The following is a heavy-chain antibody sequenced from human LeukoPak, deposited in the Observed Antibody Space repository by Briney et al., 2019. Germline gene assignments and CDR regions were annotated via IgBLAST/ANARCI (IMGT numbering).Heavy chain of an antibody. V-gene: IGHV3-30*04. CDR3: VFLNTGWYIGGFDM. CDR1: GFTLSRYA. Sequence: PGRSLRLSCAASGFTLSRYAMHWVRQAPGMGLAWVAVISNDGSNKYYSESVKGRFTISRDNSKNTLDLQMNSLRTEDTALYYCVFLNTGWYIGGFDMWGQGTMVTVSS. D-gene: IGHD6-19*01. J-gene: IGHJ3*02. CDR2: ISNDGSNK.